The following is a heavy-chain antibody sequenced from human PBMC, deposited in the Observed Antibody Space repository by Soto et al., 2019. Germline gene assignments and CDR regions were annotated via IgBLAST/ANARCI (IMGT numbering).Heavy chain of an antibody. J-gene: IGHJ6*01. CDR1: GGSISSYY. V-gene: IGHV4-59*01. CDR3: ARVSTGDYYEGMDV. D-gene: IGHD2-2*01. CDR2: IYYSGIT. Sequence: PSETLSLTCTVSGGSISSYYWSWIRQPPGKGLEWIGYIYYSGITNYNPSLKSRVTISVDTSKNQFSLKLTSVTAADTAVYYCARVSTGDYYEGMDVWGGVTKLAVCS.